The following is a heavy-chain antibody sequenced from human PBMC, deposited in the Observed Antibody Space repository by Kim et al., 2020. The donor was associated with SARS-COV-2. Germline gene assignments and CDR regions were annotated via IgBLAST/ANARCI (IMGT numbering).Heavy chain of an antibody. D-gene: IGHD3-22*01. J-gene: IGHJ4*02. CDR1: GGTFSSYA. CDR2: IIPILGIA. CDR3: ASGYYYDSSGYYSRWYFDY. Sequence: VKVSCKASGGTFSSYAISWVRQAPGQGLEWMGRIIPILGIANYAQKFQGRVTITADKSTSTAYMELSSLRSEDTAVYYCASGYYYDSSGYYSRWYFDYWGQGTLVTVSS. V-gene: IGHV1-69*10.